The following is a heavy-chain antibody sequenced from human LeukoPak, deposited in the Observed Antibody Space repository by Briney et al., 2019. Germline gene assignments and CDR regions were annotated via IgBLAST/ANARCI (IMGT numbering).Heavy chain of an antibody. J-gene: IGHJ4*02. CDR1: GFTFDDYA. Sequence: GGSLRLSCAASGFTFDDYAMHWVRQAPGKGLEWVSGNSWNSGSIGYADSVKGRFTISRDNAKNSLYLQMNSLRAEDTALYYCAKEGIVLRYFDWLSYFDYWGQGTWSPSPQ. V-gene: IGHV3-9*01. CDR2: NSWNSGSI. D-gene: IGHD3-9*01. CDR3: AKEGIVLRYFDWLSYFDY.